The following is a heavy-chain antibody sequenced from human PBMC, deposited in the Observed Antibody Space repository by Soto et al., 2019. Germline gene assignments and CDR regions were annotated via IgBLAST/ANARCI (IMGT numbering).Heavy chain of an antibody. CDR3: ARGDVFEL. V-gene: IGHV4-4*07. CDR1: GDSISGYY. CDR2: IYSSGNA. J-gene: IGHJ3*01. Sequence: QVQLQESGPGLVKPSETVSRICTVSGDSISGYYWSWIRQPAGKGLEWIGRIYSSGNANDNPSLKSRVSMSVDMYKNQFSLKVTSGTAADTAMYYCARGDVFELWGQGTKVTVSS.